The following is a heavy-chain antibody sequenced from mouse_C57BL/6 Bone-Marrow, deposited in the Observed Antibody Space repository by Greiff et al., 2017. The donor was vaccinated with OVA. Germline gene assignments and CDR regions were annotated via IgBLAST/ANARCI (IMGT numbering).Heavy chain of an antibody. CDR1: GYTFTSYT. D-gene: IGHD2-12*01. V-gene: IGHV1-4*01. CDR2: INPSSGYT. J-gene: IGHJ4*01. Sequence: LVESGAELARPGASVKMSCKASGYTFTSYTMHWVKQRPGQGLEWIGYINPSSGYTKYNQKFKDKATLTADKSSSTAYMQLSSLTSEDSAVYYCARGLRRDYYAMDYWGQGTSVTVSS. CDR3: ARGLRRDYYAMDY.